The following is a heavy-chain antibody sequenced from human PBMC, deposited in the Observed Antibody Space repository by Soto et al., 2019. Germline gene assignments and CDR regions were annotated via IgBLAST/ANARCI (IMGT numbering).Heavy chain of an antibody. Sequence: QVHLLQSGAEVKKPGSSVKVSCTASGASFTRYSLSWVRQAPGQGLEWVGGIVPIFGITNYAQRFQGRVKLTADESTKIASMELSSLSSDDTAVYYCARPDEGGYSSDNNYYYALHVWGQGTSVTV. CDR3: ARPDEGGYSSDNNYYYALHV. D-gene: IGHD3-22*01. CDR2: IVPIFGIT. V-gene: IGHV1-69*01. CDR1: GASFTRYS. J-gene: IGHJ6*02.